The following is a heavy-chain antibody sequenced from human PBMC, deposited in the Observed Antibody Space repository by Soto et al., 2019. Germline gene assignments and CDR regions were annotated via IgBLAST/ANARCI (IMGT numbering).Heavy chain of an antibody. J-gene: IGHJ2*01. CDR3: AREIMPLPNDWYFDL. CDR2: IFDSGST. Sequence: QVQLQESGPGLVKPSETLSLTCTVSGGSISGGVHSWSWIRQPPGKGLGWIGHIFDSGSTYYNPSLKSRLTISVDTPQGQFSLRLSSVTAADTAVYYCAREIMPLPNDWYFDLWGRGTLFTVSS. D-gene: IGHD2-8*01. CDR1: GGSISGGVHS. V-gene: IGHV4-30-4*01.